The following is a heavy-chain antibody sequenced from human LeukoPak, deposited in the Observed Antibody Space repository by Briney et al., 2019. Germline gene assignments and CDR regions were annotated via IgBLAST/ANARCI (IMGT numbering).Heavy chain of an antibody. V-gene: IGHV3-30*03. Sequence: GGSLRLSCAASGFTFSKYSMNWVRQAPGKGLEWVAVISYDGSNKYYADSVKGRFTISRDNSKNTLYLQMNSLGAEDTAVYYCARVYCSSTSCYSPLGAFDIWGQGTMVTVSS. J-gene: IGHJ3*02. CDR2: ISYDGSNK. CDR3: ARVYCSSTSCYSPLGAFDI. CDR1: GFTFSKYS. D-gene: IGHD2-2*02.